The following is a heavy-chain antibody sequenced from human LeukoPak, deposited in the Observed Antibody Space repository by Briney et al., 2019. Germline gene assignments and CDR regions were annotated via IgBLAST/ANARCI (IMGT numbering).Heavy chain of an antibody. V-gene: IGHV3-23*01. J-gene: IGHJ3*02. Sequence: GGSLRLSCAASGVTFSSYAMSWVRQAPGKGLEWVSAISGSGGSTYYADSVKGRFTISRDNSKNTLYLQMNSLRAEDTAVYYCAKVNGYDILTGYGGAAFDIWGQGTMVTVSS. D-gene: IGHD3-9*01. CDR1: GVTFSSYA. CDR3: AKVNGYDILTGYGGAAFDI. CDR2: ISGSGGST.